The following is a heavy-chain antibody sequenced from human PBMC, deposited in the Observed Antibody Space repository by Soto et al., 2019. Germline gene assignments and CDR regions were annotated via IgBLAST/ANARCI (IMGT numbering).Heavy chain of an antibody. CDR3: ANGPGGVVVPAAYYYYGMDV. Sequence: GGSLRLSCAASGFTFSSYGMHWVRQAPGKGLEWVAVISYDGSNKYYADSVKGRFTISRDNSKNTLYLQMYSLRAEDTAVYYCANGPGGVVVPAAYYYYGMDVWGQGTTVTVSS. V-gene: IGHV3-30*18. J-gene: IGHJ6*02. CDR1: GFTFSSYG. D-gene: IGHD2-2*01. CDR2: ISYDGSNK.